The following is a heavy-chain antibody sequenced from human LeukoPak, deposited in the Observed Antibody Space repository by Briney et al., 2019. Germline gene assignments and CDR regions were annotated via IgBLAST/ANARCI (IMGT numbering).Heavy chain of an antibody. CDR1: GGSISSYY. V-gene: IGHV4-4*07. CDR2: IYTSGST. D-gene: IGHD5-18*01. CDR3: ARDLAWGAMVYLGDH. J-gene: IGHJ4*02. Sequence: SETLSLTCTVSGGSISSYYWSWIRQPAGKGLEWIGRIYTSGSTNYNPSLKSRVTMSVDTSKNQFSLKLSSVTAADTAVYYCARDLAWGAMVYLGDHWGQGTLVTVSS.